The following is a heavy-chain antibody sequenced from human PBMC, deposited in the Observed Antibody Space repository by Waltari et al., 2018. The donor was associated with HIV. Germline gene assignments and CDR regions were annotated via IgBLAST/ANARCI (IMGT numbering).Heavy chain of an antibody. CDR3: ARVFGTDPRECYFIY. D-gene: IGHD3-10*01. J-gene: IGHJ4*02. V-gene: IGHV1-69*01. CDR2: SIPLFGTA. Sequence: QVQLVQSGAEVKKPGSSVKVSCKASGGIFSNYAINWVRQAPGHGLEWMGGSIPLFGTANYAQKFQGRVTITADESGSTAYMELSSLRSEDTAIYYCARVFGTDPRECYFIYWGQGSLVTVSS. CDR1: GGIFSNYA.